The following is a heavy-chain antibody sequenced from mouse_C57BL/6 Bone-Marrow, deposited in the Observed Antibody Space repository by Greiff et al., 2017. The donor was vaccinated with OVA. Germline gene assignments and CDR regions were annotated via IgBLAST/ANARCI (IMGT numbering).Heavy chain of an antibody. Sequence: QVQLQQPGAELVMPGASVKLSCKASGYTFTSYWMHWVKQRPGQGLEWIGEIDPSDSYTNYNQKFKGKSTLTVDKSSSTAYMQLSSLTSEDSAVYYCARAGFITTVVLDYWGQGTTLTVSS. D-gene: IGHD1-1*01. V-gene: IGHV1-69*01. CDR1: GYTFTSYW. CDR3: ARAGFITTVVLDY. CDR2: IDPSDSYT. J-gene: IGHJ2*01.